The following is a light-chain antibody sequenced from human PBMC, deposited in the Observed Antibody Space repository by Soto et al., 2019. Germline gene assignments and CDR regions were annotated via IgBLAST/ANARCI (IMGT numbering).Light chain of an antibody. CDR3: QHYGRSPIT. V-gene: IGKV3-20*01. Sequence: VLAQAPCTLSLSPGDSAPLSCRASQSVNSRLAWYQHKPGQAPRLLSSGASSRATGIPDRFSGSGSATDFTLTISRLEPEYFALYYCQHYGRSPITGGQGPRLAIK. J-gene: IGKJ5*01. CDR1: QSVNSR. CDR2: GAS.